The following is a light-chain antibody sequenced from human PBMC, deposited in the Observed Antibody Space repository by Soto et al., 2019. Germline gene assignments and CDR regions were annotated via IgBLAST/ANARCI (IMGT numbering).Light chain of an antibody. V-gene: IGKV3-15*01. Sequence: QSASLGDRVPIPCPASQSVSSSLAWCQQQPGQAPRLLLYGALSRANSMPARLSASGGGTEFTITISGLESEDFAVYYCQQYNYWPPYTFGQGTKVDIK. CDR1: QSVSSS. J-gene: IGKJ2*01. CDR3: QQYNYWPPYT. CDR2: GAL.